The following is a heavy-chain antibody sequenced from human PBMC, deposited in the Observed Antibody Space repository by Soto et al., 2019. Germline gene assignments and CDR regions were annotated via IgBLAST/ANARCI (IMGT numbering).Heavy chain of an antibody. D-gene: IGHD3-22*01. Sequence: SVKVSCKASGGTFSSYAISWVRQAPGQGLEWMGGIIPIFGTANYAQKFQGRVTITADESTSTAYMELSSLRSEDTAVYYCARDGDSSGYYIEYLQHWGQGTLVTVSS. CDR3: ARDGDSSGYYIEYLQH. J-gene: IGHJ1*01. CDR1: GGTFSSYA. CDR2: IIPIFGTA. V-gene: IGHV1-69*13.